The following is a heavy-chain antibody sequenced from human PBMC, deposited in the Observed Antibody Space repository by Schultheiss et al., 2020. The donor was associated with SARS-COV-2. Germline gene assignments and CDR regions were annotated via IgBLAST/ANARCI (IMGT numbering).Heavy chain of an antibody. CDR1: GFTVSSNY. V-gene: IGHV3-53*01. CDR2: IYSGGST. Sequence: GGSLRLSCAASGFTVSSNYMSWVRQAPGKGLEWVSVIYSGGSTYYADSVKGRFTISRDNSKNTLYLQMNSLRAEDTAVYYCARVAYSYGYVTNWGQGTLVTVSS. J-gene: IGHJ4*02. D-gene: IGHD5-18*01. CDR3: ARVAYSYGYVTN.